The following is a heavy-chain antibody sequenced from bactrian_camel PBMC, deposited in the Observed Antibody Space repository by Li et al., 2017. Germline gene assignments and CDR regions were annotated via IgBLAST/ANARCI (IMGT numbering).Heavy chain of an antibody. J-gene: IGHJ4*01. V-gene: IGHV3S55*01. D-gene: IGHD6*01. CDR2: IDDDGLT. CDR3: AAPEWLVTCSSNWRQSVRY. Sequence: HVQLVESGGGSVQAGGSLRLSCDVSGYTGSTFCMGWFRQAPGQKREEVAAIDDDGLTTCADSVKGRFTISKHRDGNTLTLEMNNLKPEDTAMYYCAAPEWLVTCSSNWRQSVRYWGRGTQVTVS. CDR1: GYTGSTFC.